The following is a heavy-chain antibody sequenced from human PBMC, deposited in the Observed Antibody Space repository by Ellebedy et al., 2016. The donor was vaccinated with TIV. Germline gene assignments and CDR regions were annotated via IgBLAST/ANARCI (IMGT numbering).Heavy chain of an antibody. CDR1: GGSFSGHF. CDR3: ARGPRRNYDFWSGPIRMDV. CDR2: INHSGST. D-gene: IGHD3-3*01. V-gene: IGHV4-34*01. Sequence: GSLRLXXAVYGGSFSGHFWSWIRQPPGKGLEWIGEINHSGSTNYNPSLKSRVTISVDTSKNQFSLKLSSVTAADTAVYYCARGPRRNYDFWSGPIRMDVWGKGTTVTVSS. J-gene: IGHJ6*04.